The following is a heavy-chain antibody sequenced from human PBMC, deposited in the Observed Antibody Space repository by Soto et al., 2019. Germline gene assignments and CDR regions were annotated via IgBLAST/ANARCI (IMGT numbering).Heavy chain of an antibody. CDR1: GLTFSYFA. CDR2: ISGSGGIT. V-gene: IGHV3-23*01. Sequence: EVQLLESGGGLVQPGGSLRLSCAVSGLTFSYFAMSWVRQAPGKGLEWVSAISGSGGITYYADSVKGRFTISRDNSKNTLFLQMNSLRAEDTAVYYSALLGRSGSGRPYYYGMDVWGQGTTVTVSS. D-gene: IGHD3-10*01. J-gene: IGHJ6*02. CDR3: ALLGRSGSGRPYYYGMDV.